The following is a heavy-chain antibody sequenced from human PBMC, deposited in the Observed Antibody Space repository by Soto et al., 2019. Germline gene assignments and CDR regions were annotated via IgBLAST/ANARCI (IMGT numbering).Heavy chain of an antibody. J-gene: IGHJ4*02. CDR1: GFTFSSYA. CDR3: ETRRSRVSPSRNLEY. V-gene: IGHV3-23*01. D-gene: IGHD3-10*01. CDR2: ISGSGDST. Sequence: GGSLRLSCAASGFTFSSYAMNWVRQAPGKGLEWVSVISGSGDSTYYADSVKGRFTISRDNSKNTLYLQMNSLRAEDTAVYYCETRRSRVSPSRNLEYWGQGSL.